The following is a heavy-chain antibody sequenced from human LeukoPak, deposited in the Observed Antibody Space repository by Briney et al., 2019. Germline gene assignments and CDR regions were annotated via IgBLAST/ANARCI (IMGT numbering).Heavy chain of an antibody. J-gene: IGHJ4*02. CDR2: ISYDGSNK. CDR3: ATAGGVVVVDGYFDC. D-gene: IGHD2-15*01. V-gene: IGHV3-30-3*01. CDR1: GFTFSSYT. Sequence: GGSLRLSCAASGFTFSSYTLHWVRQAPGKGLDWVAVISYDGSNKYDADAVKGRFTISRDNSKNTLYLQMNSLRAEDTAVYYCATAGGVVVVDGYFDCWGQGTLVTVSS.